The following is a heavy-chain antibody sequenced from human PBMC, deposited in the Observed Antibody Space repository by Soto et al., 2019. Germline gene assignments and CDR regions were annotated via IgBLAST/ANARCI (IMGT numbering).Heavy chain of an antibody. CDR2: INPKSGGT. Sequence: ASVKVSCKASGYSFTDYHIHWVRQAPGQGLEWLGRINPKSGGTSTAQKFQGWVTMTTDTSISTASMELTRLTSDDAAIYYCARGDSTDCSNGVCSFFYNHDMDVWGQGTTVTVSS. CDR3: ARGDSTDCSNGVCSFFYNHDMDV. J-gene: IGHJ6*02. CDR1: GYSFTDYH. V-gene: IGHV1-2*04. D-gene: IGHD2-8*01.